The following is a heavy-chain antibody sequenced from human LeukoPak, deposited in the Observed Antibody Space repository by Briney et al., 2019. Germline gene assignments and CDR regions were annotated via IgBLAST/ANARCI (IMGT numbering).Heavy chain of an antibody. D-gene: IGHD5-12*01. Sequence: GGSLRLSCAASGFTFSSYAMSWARQAPGKGLEWVSAISGSGGSTYYAGSVKGRFTISRDNSKNTLYLQMNSLRVEDTAVYYCATGSNSGYDPFCFDYWGQGTLVTVSS. CDR3: ATGSNSGYDPFCFDY. CDR1: GFTFSSYA. V-gene: IGHV3-23*01. J-gene: IGHJ4*02. CDR2: ISGSGGST.